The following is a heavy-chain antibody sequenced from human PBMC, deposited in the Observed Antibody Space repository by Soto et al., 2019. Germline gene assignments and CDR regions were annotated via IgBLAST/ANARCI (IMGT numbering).Heavy chain of an antibody. Sequence: GASVKVSCKASGYTFTGYYMHWVRQAPGQGLEWMGWINPNSGGTNYAQKFQGWVTMTRDTSISTAYMELSRLRSDDTAVYYCARDAGNYDYVWGSYRTYAFDIWGQGTMVTVSS. D-gene: IGHD3-16*02. J-gene: IGHJ3*02. CDR2: INPNSGGT. CDR3: ARDAGNYDYVWGSYRTYAFDI. V-gene: IGHV1-2*04. CDR1: GYTFTGYY.